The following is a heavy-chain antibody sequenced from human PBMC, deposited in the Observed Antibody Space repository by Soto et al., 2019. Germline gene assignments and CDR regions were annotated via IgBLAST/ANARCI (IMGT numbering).Heavy chain of an antibody. V-gene: IGHV2-5*02. CDR3: ARSRYSNAWYHKATFDF. Sequence: QITLKESGPSLINPTQTLTLTCTFSGFSLSTSGVGVGWIRQPPGKALEWLALIYWDDDVRYSPSLNSRLTVTKDTSKNQVLLMMTNMDPVDTATYYCARSRYSNAWYHKATFDFWGQGTLVSVSS. CDR2: IYWDDDV. J-gene: IGHJ4*02. D-gene: IGHD1-26*01. CDR1: GFSLSTSGVG.